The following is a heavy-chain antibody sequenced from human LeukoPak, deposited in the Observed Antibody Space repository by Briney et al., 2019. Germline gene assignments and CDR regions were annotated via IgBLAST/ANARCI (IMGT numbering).Heavy chain of an antibody. D-gene: IGHD1-26*01. CDR1: GGSISSSSYY. J-gene: IGHJ4*02. CDR2: IYYSGST. V-gene: IGHV4-39*07. Sequence: SETLSLTCTVSGGSISSSSYYWGWIRQPPGKGLEWIGSIYYSGSTYYNPSLKSRVTISVDTSKNQFSLKLSSVTAADTAVYYCARAGGWELLNFDYWGQGTLVTVSS. CDR3: ARAGGWELLNFDY.